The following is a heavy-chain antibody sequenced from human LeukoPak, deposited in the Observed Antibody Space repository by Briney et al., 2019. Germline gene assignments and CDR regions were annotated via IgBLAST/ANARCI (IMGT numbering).Heavy chain of an antibody. CDR3: ARIVYYYDSSGVAFDI. CDR1: GGSISSGGYY. CDR2: IYYSGST. Sequence: PSETLSLTCTVSGGSISSGGYYWSWIRQHPGKGLEWIGYIYYSGSTYYDPSLKSRVTISVDTSKNQFSLKLSSVIAADTAVYYCARIVYYYDSSGVAFDIWGQGTMVTVSS. D-gene: IGHD3-22*01. V-gene: IGHV4-31*03. J-gene: IGHJ3*02.